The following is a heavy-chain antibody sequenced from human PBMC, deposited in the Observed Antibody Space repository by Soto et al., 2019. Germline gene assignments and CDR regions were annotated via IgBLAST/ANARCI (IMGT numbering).Heavy chain of an antibody. CDR1: GYTFTGYY. D-gene: IGHD4-17*01. J-gene: IGHJ6*02. CDR3: ARDPNRTLRGDYYYYGMDV. Sequence: ASVKVSCKASGYTFTGYYMHWVRQAPGQGLEWMGWINPNSGGTNYAQKFQGWVTMTRDTSISTAYMELSRLRSDDTAVYYCARDPNRTLRGDYYYYGMDVWGQGTTVTVSS. V-gene: IGHV1-2*04. CDR2: INPNSGGT.